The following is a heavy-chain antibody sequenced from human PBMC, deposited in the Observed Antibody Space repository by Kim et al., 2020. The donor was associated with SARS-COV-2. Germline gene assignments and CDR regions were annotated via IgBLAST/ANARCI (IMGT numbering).Heavy chain of an antibody. CDR3: ARAMPSYSSSGITFYYYYGMDV. J-gene: IGHJ6*02. Sequence: GGSLRLSCAASGFTFSSYAMHWVRQAPGKGLEWVAVISYDGSNKYYADSVKGRFTISRDNSKNTLYLQMNSLRAEDTAVYYCARAMPSYSSSGITFYYYYGMDVWGQGTTVTVSS. D-gene: IGHD6-13*01. CDR1: GFTFSSYA. CDR2: ISYDGSNK. V-gene: IGHV3-30*04.